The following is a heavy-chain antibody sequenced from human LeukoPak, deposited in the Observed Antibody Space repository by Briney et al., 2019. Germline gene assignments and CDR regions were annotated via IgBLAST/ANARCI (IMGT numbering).Heavy chain of an antibody. D-gene: IGHD2-21*01. J-gene: IGHJ4*02. CDR2: ISGSASNT. V-gene: IGHV3-23*01. CDR3: ATEKGDSPDY. CDR1: GFTFSSCA. Sequence: GGSLRLSCAASGFTFSSCAMSWVRQAPGKGLEWASAISGSASNTYYADSVKGRFTISRDNSKNTLFLQVNSLRVEDTAVYYCATEKGDSPDYWGQGTLVTVSS.